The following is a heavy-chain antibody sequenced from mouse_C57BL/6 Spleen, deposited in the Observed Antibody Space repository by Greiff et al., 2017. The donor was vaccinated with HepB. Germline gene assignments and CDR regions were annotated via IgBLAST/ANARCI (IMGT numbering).Heavy chain of an antibody. CDR3: TSSGYGSSYWYFDV. V-gene: IGHV1-5*01. CDR2: IYPGNSDT. Sequence: EVQLQQSGTVLARPGASVKMSCKTSGYTFTSYWMHWVKQRPGQGLAWIGAIYPGNSDTSYNQKFKGKAKLTTVTSASTAYMELSSLTNEDSAVYYCTSSGYGSSYWYFDVWGTGTTVTVSS. J-gene: IGHJ1*03. CDR1: GYTFTSYW. D-gene: IGHD1-1*01.